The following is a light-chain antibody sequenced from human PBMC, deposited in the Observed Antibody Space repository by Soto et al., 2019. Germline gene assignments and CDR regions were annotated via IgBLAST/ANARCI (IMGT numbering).Light chain of an antibody. J-gene: IGKJ4*01. CDR1: QGISSY. Sequence: AIRMTQSPSSFSASTGDRVTITCRASQGISSYLAWYQQKPGKAPKLLIYAASTLQSGVPSRFSGSGSGTDFTLTISCLQSEYFATYYCQQYYSYPQITFGGATKVEIK. CDR2: AAS. CDR3: QQYYSYPQIT. V-gene: IGKV1-8*01.